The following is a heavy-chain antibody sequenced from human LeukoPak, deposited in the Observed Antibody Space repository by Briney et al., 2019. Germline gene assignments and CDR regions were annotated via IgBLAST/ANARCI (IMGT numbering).Heavy chain of an antibody. D-gene: IGHD3-9*01. J-gene: IGHJ4*02. CDR2: IYTSGST. CDR1: GGSISSGSYY. V-gene: IGHV4-61*02. CDR3: ARGRYFDWLQDY. Sequence: SQTLSLTCTVSGGSISSGSYYWSWIRQPAGKGLEWIGRIYTSGSTNYNPSLKSRVTISVDTSKNQFSLKLSSVTAADTAVYYCARGRYFDWLQDYWGQGALVTVSS.